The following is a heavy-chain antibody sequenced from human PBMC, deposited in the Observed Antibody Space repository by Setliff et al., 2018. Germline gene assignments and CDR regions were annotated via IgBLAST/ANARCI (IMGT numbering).Heavy chain of an antibody. CDR2: ISHGGGT. CDR3: ATGDVYDSSAFFSDWFDP. Sequence: PSETLSLTCTVYGGSFSAYYWSRIRQPPGKGLEWIGEISHGGGTNYNPSLKSRVTISIGTSKNLFSLKLTSVTAADTAVYYCATGDVYDSSAFFSDWFDPWGQGTLVTVSS. V-gene: IGHV4-34*01. CDR1: GGSFSAYY. J-gene: IGHJ5*02. D-gene: IGHD3-22*01.